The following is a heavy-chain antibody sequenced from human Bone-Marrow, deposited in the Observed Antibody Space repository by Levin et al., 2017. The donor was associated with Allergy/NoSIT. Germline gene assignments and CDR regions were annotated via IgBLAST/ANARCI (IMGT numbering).Heavy chain of an antibody. J-gene: IGHJ4*02. CDR2: ITWNSGSI. V-gene: IGHV3-9*01. Sequence: SLKISCAVSGFIFDDYAMHWVRQVPGKGLEWVSGITWNSGSIGYADSVKGRFTISRDSVKKSLYLQMNSLRSEDTALYYCAKDVDEDPSGFDSWGQGTLVTVSS. CDR1: GFIFDDYA. CDR3: AKDVDEDPSGFDS. D-gene: IGHD3-10*01.